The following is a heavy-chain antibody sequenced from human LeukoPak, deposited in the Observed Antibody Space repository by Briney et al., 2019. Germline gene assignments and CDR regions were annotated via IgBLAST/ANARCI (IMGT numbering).Heavy chain of an antibody. Sequence: GASVKVSCKASGYTFTSYDINRVRQATGQGLEWMGWMNPNSGNTGYAQKFQGRVTMTRNTSISTAYMELSSLRSEDTAVYYCARGGALTGVNAFDIWGQGTMVTVSS. D-gene: IGHD1-20*01. CDR2: MNPNSGNT. CDR3: ARGGALTGVNAFDI. V-gene: IGHV1-8*01. CDR1: GYTFTSYD. J-gene: IGHJ3*02.